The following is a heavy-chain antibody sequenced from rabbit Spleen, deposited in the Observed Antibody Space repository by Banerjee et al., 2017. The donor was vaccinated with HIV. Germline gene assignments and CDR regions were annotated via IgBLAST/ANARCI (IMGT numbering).Heavy chain of an antibody. CDR2: IYAAKGST. Sequence: EESGGGLVQPEGSLTLTCTASEFSFSNRYVICWVRQAPGKGLEWIGIIYAAKGSTDYASWVNGRFTISSDNAQSTVDLKMTSLTAADTATYFCARDLAGVIGWNFNLWGPGTLVTVS. J-gene: IGHJ4*01. CDR1: EFSFSNRYV. D-gene: IGHD4-1*01. V-gene: IGHV1S45*01. CDR3: ARDLAGVIGWNFNL.